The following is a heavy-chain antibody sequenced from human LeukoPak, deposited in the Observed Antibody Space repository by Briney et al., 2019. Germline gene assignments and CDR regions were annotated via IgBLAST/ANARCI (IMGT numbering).Heavy chain of an antibody. D-gene: IGHD3-22*01. Sequence: GGSLRLSCAASGFTFSNFWMNRVRQAPGKGLEWVANIKQDGSVKHYVDSVKGRFTISRDNAKNSLYPQMNSLRAEDTAVYYCARGSTYYDSSGQVPFDYWGQGTLVTVSS. CDR3: ARGSTYYDSSGQVPFDY. J-gene: IGHJ4*02. CDR1: GFTFSNFW. CDR2: IKQDGSVK. V-gene: IGHV3-7*01.